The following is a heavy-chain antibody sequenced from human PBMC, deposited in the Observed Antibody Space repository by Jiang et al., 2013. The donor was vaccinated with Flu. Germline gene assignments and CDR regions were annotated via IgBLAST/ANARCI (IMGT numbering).Heavy chain of an antibody. CDR3: AKDAAVAGHNYFDY. V-gene: IGHV3-30*18. Sequence: QLVESGGGVVQPGRSLRLSCAASGFTFSSYGMHWVRQAPGKGLEWVAVISYDGSNKYYADSVKGRFTISRDNSKNTLYLQMNSLRAEDTAVYYCAKDAAVAGHNYFDYWGQGTLVTVSS. D-gene: IGHD6-19*01. CDR1: GFTFSSYG. CDR2: ISYDGSNK. J-gene: IGHJ4*02.